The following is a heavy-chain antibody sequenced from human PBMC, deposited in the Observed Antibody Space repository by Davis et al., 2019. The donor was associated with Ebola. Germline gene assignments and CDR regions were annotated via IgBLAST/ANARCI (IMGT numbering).Heavy chain of an antibody. J-gene: IGHJ4*02. CDR2: ISPNNADT. CDR3: AKDRYYDNSPLYFESES. D-gene: IGHD3-22*01. V-gene: IGHV1-2*02. CDR1: GYSFTAYY. Sequence: ASVKVSCKASGYSFTAYYIHWVRQAPGQGLEWMGWISPNNADTKLAQRFQGRVTMTRDTSIGTAYMELSSLRSEDTAVYYCAKDRYYDNSPLYFESESWGQGTLVTVSS.